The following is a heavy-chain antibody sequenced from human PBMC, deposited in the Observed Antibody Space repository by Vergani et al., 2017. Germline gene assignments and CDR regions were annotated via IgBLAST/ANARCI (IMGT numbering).Heavy chain of an antibody. Sequence: QVQLQQWGAGLLKPSETLSLTCAVYGGSFSGYYWSWIRQPPGKGLEWIGEINHSGSTNYNPSLKSRVTISVDTSKNQFSLKLSSVTAADTAVYYCARSYSRDYFDYWGQGTLVTVSS. CDR3: ARSYSRDYFDY. J-gene: IGHJ4*02. V-gene: IGHV4-34*01. CDR1: GGSFSGYY. D-gene: IGHD2-15*01. CDR2: INHSGST.